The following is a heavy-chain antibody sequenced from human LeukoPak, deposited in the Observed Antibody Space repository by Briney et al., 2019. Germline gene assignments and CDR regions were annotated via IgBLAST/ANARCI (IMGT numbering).Heavy chain of an antibody. J-gene: IGHJ5*02. CDR1: GFTVSSNY. CDR2: IYSGGST. D-gene: IGHD4-17*01. V-gene: IGHV3-53*01. CDR3: ARVQTYGDYVWFDP. Sequence: GGSLRLSCAASGFTVSSNYMSWVRQAPGKGLEWVSVIYSGGSTYYADSVKGRFTISRDNSKNTLYLQMNSLRAEDTAVYYCARVQTYGDYVWFDPWGQGTLVIVSS.